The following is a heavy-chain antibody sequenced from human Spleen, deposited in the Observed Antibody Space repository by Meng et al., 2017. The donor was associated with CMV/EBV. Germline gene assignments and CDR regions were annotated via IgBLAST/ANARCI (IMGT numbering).Heavy chain of an antibody. V-gene: IGHV4-39*07. D-gene: IGHD3-22*01. Sequence: SETLSLTCTVSGGSISSSSYYWGWIRQSPGKGLEWIGSIYYSGTAYYNPSLKSRVTISVDTSKNQFSLKLNSVTAADTAVYYCARETDSSGDDYWGQGTLVTVSS. CDR1: GGSISSSSYY. CDR3: ARETDSSGDDY. J-gene: IGHJ4*02. CDR2: IYYSGTA.